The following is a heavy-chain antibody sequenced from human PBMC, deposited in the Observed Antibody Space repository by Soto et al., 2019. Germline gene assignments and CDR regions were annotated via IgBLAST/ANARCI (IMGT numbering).Heavy chain of an antibody. CDR3: AQGGDDQGDLPFDY. CDR2: IIPLLGIS. D-gene: IGHD4-17*01. V-gene: IGHV1-69*04. J-gene: IGHJ4*02. CDR1: GGTFSSYA. Sequence: QVQLVQSGAEVKKPGSSVKVSCKASGGTFSSYAISWVRQAPGQGLEWMGGIIPLLGISNYAQKFQGRVTIIADEXXSKAYMERRSLTSEDRAVYYCAQGGDDQGDLPFDYWGQGALVTVSS.